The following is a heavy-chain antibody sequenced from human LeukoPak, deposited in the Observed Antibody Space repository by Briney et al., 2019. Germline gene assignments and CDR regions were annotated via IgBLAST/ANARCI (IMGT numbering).Heavy chain of an antibody. CDR2: INPNSGGT. CDR1: GYTFTGYY. D-gene: IGHD4-17*01. J-gene: IGHJ4*02. CDR3: ARRHGDFDY. V-gene: IGHV1-2*02. Sequence: ASVKVSCKASGYTFTGYYMHWVRQAPGQGLEWMGWINPNSGGTNYAQKFQGRVTMTRGTSISTAHMELSRLRSDDTAVYYCARRHGDFDYWGQGTLVTVSS.